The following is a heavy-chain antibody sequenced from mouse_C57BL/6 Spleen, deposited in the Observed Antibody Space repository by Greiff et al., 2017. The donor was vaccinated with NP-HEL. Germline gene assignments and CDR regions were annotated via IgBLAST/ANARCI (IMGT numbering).Heavy chain of an antibody. J-gene: IGHJ3*01. V-gene: IGHV1-15*01. CDR2: IDPETGGT. CDR3: TRERSPWFAY. Sequence: VKLVESGAELVRPGASVTLSCKASGYTFTDYEMHWVKQTPVHGLEWIGAIDPETGGTAYNQKFKGKAILTADKSSSTAYMELRSLTSEDSAVYYCTRERSPWFAYWGQGTLVTVSA. CDR1: GYTFTDYE.